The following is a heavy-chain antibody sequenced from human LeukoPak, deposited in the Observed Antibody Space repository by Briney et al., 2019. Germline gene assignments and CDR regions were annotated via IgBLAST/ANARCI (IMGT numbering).Heavy chain of an antibody. CDR3: ATESLRFLEWLPDY. D-gene: IGHD3-3*01. J-gene: IGHJ4*02. V-gene: IGHV4-61*02. CDR2: IYTSGST. CDR1: GGSISSGSYY. Sequence: PSQTLSLTCTVSGGSISSGSYYWSWIRQPAGKGLEWIGRIYTSGSTNYNPSLKSRVTISVDTSKNQFSLKLSSVTAADTAVYYCATESLRFLEWLPDYWGQGTLVTVSS.